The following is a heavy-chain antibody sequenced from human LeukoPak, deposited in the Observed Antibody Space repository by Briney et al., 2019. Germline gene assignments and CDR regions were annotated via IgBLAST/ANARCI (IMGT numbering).Heavy chain of an antibody. CDR2: LSSSGSAF. Sequence: GVSLTLSCEDSGFTLRSYEMNWVRQAPGKGLEWLAYLSSSGSAFFYADSVKGRFTIARDNAKNSVYLEMNSLRADDTAVYYCARSARLMKGVVEVTALDDWGQGTLVTVSS. CDR1: GFTLRSYE. D-gene: IGHD3-3*01. J-gene: IGHJ4*02. V-gene: IGHV3-48*03. CDR3: ARSARLMKGVVEVTALDD.